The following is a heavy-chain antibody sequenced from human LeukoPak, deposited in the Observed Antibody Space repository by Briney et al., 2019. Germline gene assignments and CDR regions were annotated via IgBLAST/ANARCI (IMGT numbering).Heavy chain of an antibody. Sequence: GGSLRLSCAASGFSFSTYWMHWVRQVPGQGLEWVARINIDGRSTSYPESVKGRFTISRDNAKNTLYLQMNSLRAEDTALYYCARVVWGDGDGFFESWGQGSLVTVSS. J-gene: IGHJ4*02. V-gene: IGHV3-74*01. CDR3: ARVVWGDGDGFFES. D-gene: IGHD2-21*01. CDR1: GFSFSTYW. CDR2: INIDGRST.